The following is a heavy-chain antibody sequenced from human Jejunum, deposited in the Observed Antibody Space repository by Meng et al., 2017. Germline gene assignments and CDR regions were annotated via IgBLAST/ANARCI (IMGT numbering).Heavy chain of an antibody. D-gene: IGHD6-6*01. V-gene: IGHV3-21*01. CDR3: TRSVYTTSSPEN. CDR1: GFTFSGYT. CDR2: ISATSRYM. J-gene: IGHJ4*02. Sequence: GESLKISCAASGFTFSGYTLSWVRQAPGAGLEWVSSISATSRYMDYAASVKGRFTISRDDAEGSVHLEMTSLTAEDTAVYYCTRSVYTTSSPENWGQGTLVTVSS.